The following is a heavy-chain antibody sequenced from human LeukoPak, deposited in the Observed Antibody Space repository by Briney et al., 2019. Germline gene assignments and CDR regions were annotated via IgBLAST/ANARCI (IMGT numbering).Heavy chain of an antibody. CDR3: ASAKNGDYVYNWFDP. D-gene: IGHD4-17*01. V-gene: IGHV3-21*04. Sequence: GGSLRLSCAASGFTFSSYSMNWVRQAPGKGLEWASSISSSSSYIYYADSVKGRFTISRDNAKNTLYLQMNSLRAEDAAVYYCASAKNGDYVYNWFDPWGQGTLVTVSS. CDR2: ISSSSSYI. J-gene: IGHJ5*02. CDR1: GFTFSSYS.